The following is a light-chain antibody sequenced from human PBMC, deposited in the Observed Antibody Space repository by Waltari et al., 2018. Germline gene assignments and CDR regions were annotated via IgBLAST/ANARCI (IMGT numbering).Light chain of an antibody. J-gene: IGKJ1*01. CDR3: QQYHKWPQT. CDR2: GAS. V-gene: IGKV3-15*01. CDR1: QRVSSN. Sequence: EIVMTQSPATLSVSPGERATLYCRASQRVSSNVAWYQQKPGQAPRPLIYGASTRATGIPARFSGGGAGTECTLTISSLQSEDFAVYHCQQYHKWPQTFGQGTKVEIK.